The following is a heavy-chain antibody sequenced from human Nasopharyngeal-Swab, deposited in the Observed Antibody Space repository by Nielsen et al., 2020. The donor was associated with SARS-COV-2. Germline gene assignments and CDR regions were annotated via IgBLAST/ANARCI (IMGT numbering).Heavy chain of an antibody. CDR3: ARDRHGDDSRNYYYGMDV. CDR2: ISSSSSYI. Sequence: GESLKISCAASGFTFSSYSMNWVRQAPGKGLEWVSSISSSSSYIYHADSVKGRFTISRDNAKKSLYLQMNSLRAEDTAVYYCARDRHGDDSRNYYYGMDVWGQGTTVSVSS. D-gene: IGHD4-23*01. CDR1: GFTFSSYS. V-gene: IGHV3-21*04. J-gene: IGHJ6*02.